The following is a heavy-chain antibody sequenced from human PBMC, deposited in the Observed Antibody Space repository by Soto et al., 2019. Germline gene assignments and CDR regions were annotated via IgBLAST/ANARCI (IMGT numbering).Heavy chain of an antibody. D-gene: IGHD2-2*01. V-gene: IGHV4-39*01. CDR3: ARHTGTTPGMRWFDP. CDR1: GGCISSSTYY. Sequence: SETLSLTCTVSGGCISSSTYYWAWIRQPPGKGLEWIGSIYHSGTTHYKSSLMSRLTISVDTSKNQFSLKLSSVTAADTAVYYCARHTGTTPGMRWFDPWGQGTLVTVS. CDR2: IYHSGTT. J-gene: IGHJ5*02.